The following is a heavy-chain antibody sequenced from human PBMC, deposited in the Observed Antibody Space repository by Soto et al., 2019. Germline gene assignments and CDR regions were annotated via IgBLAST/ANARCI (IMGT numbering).Heavy chain of an antibody. J-gene: IGHJ6*02. CDR1: GGTFSSYA. CDR2: IIPIFGTA. CDR3: ARAGVDSSSTWYGMDV. D-gene: IGHD6-6*01. Sequence: GASVKVSCKASGGTFSSYAISWVRQAPGQGLEWMGGIIPIFGTANYAQKFQGRVTITADKSTSTAYMELSSLRSEDTAVYYCARAGVDSSSTWYGMDVWGQGTTVTVSS. V-gene: IGHV1-69*06.